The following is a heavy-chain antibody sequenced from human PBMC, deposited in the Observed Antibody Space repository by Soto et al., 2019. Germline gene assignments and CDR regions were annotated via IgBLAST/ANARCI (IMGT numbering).Heavy chain of an antibody. J-gene: IGHJ4*02. CDR3: ARANPHYFDY. Sequence: SETLSLTCAVYGGSFSGYYWSWIRQPPGKGLEWIGEINHSGSTNYNPSLKSRVTISVDTSKNQFSLKLSSVTAADTAVYYCARANPHYFDYWGQGTLVTVSS. CDR2: INHSGST. V-gene: IGHV4-34*01. CDR1: GGSFSGYY.